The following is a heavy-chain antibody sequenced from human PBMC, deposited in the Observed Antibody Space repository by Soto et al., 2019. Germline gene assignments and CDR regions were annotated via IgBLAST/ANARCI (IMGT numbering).Heavy chain of an antibody. V-gene: IGHV1-8*02. CDR1: GYTFTSYD. CDR3: ARGPDYYYDMDV. CDR2: MNPNSGNT. Sequence: VSCTASGYTFTSYDINWMRHPTGQGLEWMGWMNPNSGNTGYAQNFQGRVIMTMNTSISSSYMELSRLRSEDSAVYYGARGPDYYYDMDVWGKGTTVTVSS. J-gene: IGHJ6*03.